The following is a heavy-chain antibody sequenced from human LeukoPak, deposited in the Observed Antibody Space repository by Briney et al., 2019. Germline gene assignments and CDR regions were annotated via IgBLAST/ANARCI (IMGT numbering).Heavy chain of an antibody. Sequence: PGGSLRLSCAASGFTFSSYAMSWVRQAPGKGLEGVSAISGSGGSTYYADSVKGRFTISRDNSKNTLYLQMNSLRAEDTALYYCAKDLAAAGTEDAFDIWGQGTMVTVSS. J-gene: IGHJ3*02. CDR3: AKDLAAAGTEDAFDI. CDR1: GFTFSSYA. D-gene: IGHD6-13*01. V-gene: IGHV3-23*01. CDR2: ISGSGGST.